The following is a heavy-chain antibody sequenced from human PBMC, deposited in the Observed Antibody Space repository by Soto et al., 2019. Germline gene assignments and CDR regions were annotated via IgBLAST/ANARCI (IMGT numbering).Heavy chain of an antibody. CDR3: VSGTRPEKDWYFDL. CDR2: IIPIFGTA. CDR1: GGTFSSYA. J-gene: IGHJ2*01. Sequence: QVQLVQSGAEVKKPGSSVKVSCKASGGTFSSYAISWVRQAPGQGLEWMGGIIPIFGTANYAQKFQGRVRITADESTSTAYMALSSLSCQDTAVDYCVSGTRPEKDWYFDLWGRGTLVTVSS. V-gene: IGHV1-69*19. D-gene: IGHD3-10*01.